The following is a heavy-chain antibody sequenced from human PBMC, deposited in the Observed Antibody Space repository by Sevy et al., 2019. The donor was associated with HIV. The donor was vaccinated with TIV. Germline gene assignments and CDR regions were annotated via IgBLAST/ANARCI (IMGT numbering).Heavy chain of an antibody. Sequence: ASVKVSCKASGYIFTDYYIHWVRQAPGQGREWMGWFNSDSGVTNYAQRLQGEVTVTRDRSSNTAYLALSRLKSNETAIYFCARLTTNRTSDRYGMDDWGQGTTVTVSS. D-gene: IGHD4-17*01. J-gene: IGHJ6*02. CDR2: FNSDSGVT. CDR3: ARLTTNRTSDRYGMDD. V-gene: IGHV1-2*02. CDR1: GYIFTDYY.